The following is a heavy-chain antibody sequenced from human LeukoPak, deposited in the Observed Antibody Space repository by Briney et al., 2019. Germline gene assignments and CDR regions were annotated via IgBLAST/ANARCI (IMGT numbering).Heavy chain of an antibody. D-gene: IGHD1-26*01. CDR1: GFTFSSYG. Sequence: GRSLRLSCAASGFTFSSYGMHWVRQAPGKGLERVAVIWYDGSNKYYADSVKGRFTISRDNSKNTLYLQMNSLRAEDTAVYYCARASGGAQIDYWGQGTLVTVSS. CDR3: ARASGGAQIDY. V-gene: IGHV3-33*01. J-gene: IGHJ4*02. CDR2: IWYDGSNK.